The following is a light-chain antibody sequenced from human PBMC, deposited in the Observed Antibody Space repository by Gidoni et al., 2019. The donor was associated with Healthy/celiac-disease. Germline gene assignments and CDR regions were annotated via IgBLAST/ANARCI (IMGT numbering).Light chain of an antibody. V-gene: IGKV1-39*01. CDR2: STS. Sequence: DTHMIHSPSSLSASVGDRVTITCRASQSISSYLNWYQQRPGRVPHLLIYSTSTLQSGVPSRFSGSGSGADFTLTISSLQPEDFATYYCQQTYSIPWTFGQGTKVEVK. CDR3: QQTYSIPWT. J-gene: IGKJ1*01. CDR1: QSISSY.